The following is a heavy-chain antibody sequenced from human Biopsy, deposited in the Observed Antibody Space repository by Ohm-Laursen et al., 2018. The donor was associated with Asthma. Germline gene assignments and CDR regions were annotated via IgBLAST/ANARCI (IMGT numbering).Heavy chain of an antibody. CDR1: VFTVSRDY. J-gene: IGHJ4*02. CDR3: ARGDTGGWSQYYFDY. Sequence: SLRLSCTPSVFTVSRDYMFWVRQAPGKGRDWVSVIYRGGTSHTADSVRGRFTISRDYSKNTLYLQMHSLRAEVTAVYYCARGDTGGWSQYYFDYWGQGNLVIVSS. V-gene: IGHV3-53*01. D-gene: IGHD2-8*02. CDR2: IYRGGTS.